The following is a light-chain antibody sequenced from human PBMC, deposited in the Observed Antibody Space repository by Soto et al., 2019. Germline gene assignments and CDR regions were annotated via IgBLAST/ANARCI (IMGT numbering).Light chain of an antibody. V-gene: IGKV3-20*01. CDR2: GGI. Sequence: EIVLTQSPGTLSLSPGERATLSCRASQSVSSSYLAREPAEPCQAPRLLLYGGISRATCIPDRFRGRGAGTDFTLTIRRLEPEGFAVDYCQQYGSSPITFGQGTRLEIK. CDR3: QQYGSSPIT. J-gene: IGKJ5*01. CDR1: QSVSSSY.